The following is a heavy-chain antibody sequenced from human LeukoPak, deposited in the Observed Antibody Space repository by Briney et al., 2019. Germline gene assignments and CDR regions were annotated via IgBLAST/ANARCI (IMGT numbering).Heavy chain of an antibody. V-gene: IGHV4-59*01. CDR3: ARDLARGNRVYFDY. J-gene: IGHJ4*02. CDR1: GGSISSYY. Sequence: SETLSLTCTVSGGSISSYYWSWIRQPPGKGLEWIGYIYYSGSTNYNPSLKSRVTISVDTSKNQFSLKLSSVTAADTAVYYCARDLARGNRVYFDYWGQGTLVTVSS. CDR2: IYYSGST. D-gene: IGHD1-14*01.